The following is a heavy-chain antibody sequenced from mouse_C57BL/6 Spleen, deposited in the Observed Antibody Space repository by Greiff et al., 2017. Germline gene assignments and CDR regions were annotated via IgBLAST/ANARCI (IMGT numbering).Heavy chain of an antibody. CDR1: GYTLTDYE. D-gene: IGHD4-1*01. CDR3: TRTGPYYFDY. V-gene: IGHV1-15*01. Sequence: VQLQQSGAELVRPGASVTLSCKASGYTLTDYEMHWVKQTPVHGLEWIGAIDPETGGTASKQKFKGKALLTAYKSSSTAYMELRSLTSANSAVYFCTRTGPYYFDYWGQGTTLTVSS. J-gene: IGHJ2*01. CDR2: IDPETGGT.